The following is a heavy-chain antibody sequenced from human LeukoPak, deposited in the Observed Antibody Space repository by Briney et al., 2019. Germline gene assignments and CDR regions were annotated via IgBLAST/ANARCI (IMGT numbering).Heavy chain of an antibody. CDR3: ARDRRDGYCLGH. V-gene: IGHV3-66*01. Sequence: GGSLRLSCAASGFTFSSYAMSWVRQTPGKGLEWVSGIYSGGTTYYADSVKGRVTISRDGSKNTVYLQMNSLRAEDTAVYYCARDRRDGYCLGHWGQGTLVTVSS. CDR2: IYSGGTT. D-gene: IGHD5-24*01. CDR1: GFTFSSYA. J-gene: IGHJ4*02.